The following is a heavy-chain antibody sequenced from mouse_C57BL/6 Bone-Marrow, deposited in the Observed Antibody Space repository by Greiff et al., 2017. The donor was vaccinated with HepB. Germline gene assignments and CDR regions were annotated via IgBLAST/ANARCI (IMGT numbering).Heavy chain of an antibody. CDR1: GYTFTGYW. J-gene: IGHJ2*01. V-gene: IGHV1-9*01. Sequence: QVQLKESGAELMKPGASVKLSCKATGYTFTGYWIEWVKQRPGHGLEWIGEILPGSGITNYNEKFKGKATFTADTSSNTAYMQLSSLTTEDAAIYYCARSHYGYDSDFDYWGQGTTLTVSS. D-gene: IGHD2-2*01. CDR2: ILPGSGIT. CDR3: ARSHYGYDSDFDY.